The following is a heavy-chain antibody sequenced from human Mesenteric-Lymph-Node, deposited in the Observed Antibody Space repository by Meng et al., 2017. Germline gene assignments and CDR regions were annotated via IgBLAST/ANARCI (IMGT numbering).Heavy chain of an antibody. CDR3: ARTLRFLEWLLDY. CDR2: IYYTGST. CDR1: GGSINSGDYY. Sequence: QVQLQESGPGLVKPSQTLSLTCTVSGGSINSGDYYWSWIRQPPGKGLEWIGYIYYTGSTYYNPSLKSRVTISMDTSKNQFSLRLSSVTAADTAVYYCARTLRFLEWLLDYWGQGTLVTVSS. V-gene: IGHV4-30-4*01. D-gene: IGHD3-3*01. J-gene: IGHJ4*02.